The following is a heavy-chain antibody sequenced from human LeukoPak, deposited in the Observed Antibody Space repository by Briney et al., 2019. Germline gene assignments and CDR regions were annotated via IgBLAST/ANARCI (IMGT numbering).Heavy chain of an antibody. CDR3: ARLGSFDC. CDR1: GGSIRTYY. V-gene: IGHV4-59*01. CDR2: IYYSGST. Sequence: SETLSLTCTVSGGSIRTYYWSWIRQPPGKGLEWLGHIYYSGSTNYNPPLKSRVTISVDTSKNQFSLRLSSVTAADTAVYYCARLGSFDCWGQGTLVTVSS. J-gene: IGHJ4*02.